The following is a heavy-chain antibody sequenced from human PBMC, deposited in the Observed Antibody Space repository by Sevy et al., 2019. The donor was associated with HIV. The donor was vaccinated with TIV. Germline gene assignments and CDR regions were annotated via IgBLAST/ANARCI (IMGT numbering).Heavy chain of an antibody. CDR1: GFSFRSYW. D-gene: IGHD4-17*01. V-gene: IGHV3-7*01. J-gene: IGHJ6*02. Sequence: GGSLRLSCAASGFSFRSYWRTWVRQAPGKGLEWVASIYQDGSEKYYMDSVKGRFTVSRDNAKNSLFLQMNSLRVEDTAVYYCAREGSYGDYMLSYYYGMDVWGQGTTVTVSS. CDR2: IYQDGSEK. CDR3: AREGSYGDYMLSYYYGMDV.